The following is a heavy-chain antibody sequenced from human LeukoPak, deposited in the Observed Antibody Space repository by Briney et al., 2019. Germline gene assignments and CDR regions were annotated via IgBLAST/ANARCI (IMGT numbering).Heavy chain of an antibody. J-gene: IGHJ4*02. CDR3: ARGNLGVTPFDY. V-gene: IGHV4-30-4*01. D-gene: IGHD2-21*02. CDR2: IYYSGST. CDR1: GGSISSGDYY. Sequence: SETLPLTCTVSGGSISSGDYYWSWIRQPPGKGLEWIGYIYYSGSTYYNPSLKSRVTISVDTSKNQFSLKLSSVTAADTAVYYCARGNLGVTPFDYWGQGTLVTVSS.